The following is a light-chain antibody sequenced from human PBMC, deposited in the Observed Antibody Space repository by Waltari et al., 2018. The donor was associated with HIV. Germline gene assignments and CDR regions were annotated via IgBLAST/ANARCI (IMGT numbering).Light chain of an antibody. CDR1: INDIGSYDL. CDR2: EVS. Sequence: QSALTQPASVSGSLGQSITISCTGSINDIGSYDLVAWYQQHPGQAPKLVIYEVSKRPPEISDRFSGSKSGNAASLTISGLQAEDEAEYYCWSYAGSRSDWALGGGTRLTVL. V-gene: IGLV2-23*02. CDR3: WSYAGSRSDWA. J-gene: IGLJ3*02.